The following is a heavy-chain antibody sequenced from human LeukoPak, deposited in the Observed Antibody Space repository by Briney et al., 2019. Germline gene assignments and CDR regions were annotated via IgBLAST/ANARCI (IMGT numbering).Heavy chain of an antibody. CDR3: ARGPIVVVPAAIHYYYYMGV. CDR2: INPNSGGT. D-gene: IGHD2-2*01. Sequence: ASVKVSCKASGYTFTGYYMHWVRQAPGQGLEWMGWINPNSGGTNYAQKFQGRVTMTRDTSISTAYMELSRLRSDDTAVYYCARGPIVVVPAAIHYYYYMGVWGKGTTVTISS. CDR1: GYTFTGYY. V-gene: IGHV1-2*02. J-gene: IGHJ6*03.